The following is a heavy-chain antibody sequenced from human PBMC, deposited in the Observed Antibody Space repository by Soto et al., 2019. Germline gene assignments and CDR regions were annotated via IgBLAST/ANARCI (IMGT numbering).Heavy chain of an antibody. V-gene: IGHV1-18*01. CDR1: GYTFTSYG. D-gene: IGHD3-3*02. CDR3: ARAAFLEWLLGRDYFDY. Sequence: QVQLVQSGAEVKKPGASVKVSCKASGYTFTSYGISWVRQAPGQGLEWMGWISAYNGNTNYAQKLQGRVTMTTDTSTSTAHMELRSLRSDDTAVYYCARAAFLEWLLGRDYFDYWGQGTLVTVSS. J-gene: IGHJ4*02. CDR2: ISAYNGNT.